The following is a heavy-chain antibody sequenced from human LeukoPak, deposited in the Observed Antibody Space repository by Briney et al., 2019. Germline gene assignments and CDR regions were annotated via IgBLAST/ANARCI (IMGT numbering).Heavy chain of an antibody. D-gene: IGHD6-13*01. CDR2: IRYDGSNK. Sequence: GGSLRLSCAASGFTFSSYSMNWVRQAPGKGLEWVAFIRYDGSNKYYADSVKGRFTISRDNSKNTLYLQMNSLRAEDTAVYYCAKDKGAAARPQYFDYWGQGTLVTVSS. CDR3: AKDKGAAARPQYFDY. V-gene: IGHV3-30*02. CDR1: GFTFSSYS. J-gene: IGHJ4*02.